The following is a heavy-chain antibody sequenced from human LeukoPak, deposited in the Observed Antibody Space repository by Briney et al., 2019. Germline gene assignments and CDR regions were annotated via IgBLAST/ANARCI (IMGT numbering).Heavy chain of an antibody. D-gene: IGHD2-15*01. Sequence: GASVKVSCKASGYTFTSYGISWVRQAPGKGLEWVAYINYDGSEKSYVDSVRGRFTISRDNAKNSLYLQMNSLRAEDTAVYYCVRDMFAKGGGWDNYWGQGTLVTVSS. V-gene: IGHV3-7*01. CDR3: VRDMFAKGGGWDNY. CDR1: GYTFTSYG. J-gene: IGHJ4*02. CDR2: INYDGSEK.